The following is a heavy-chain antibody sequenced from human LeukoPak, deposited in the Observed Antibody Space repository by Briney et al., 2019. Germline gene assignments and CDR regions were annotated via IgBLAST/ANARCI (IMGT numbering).Heavy chain of an antibody. J-gene: IGHJ4*02. CDR2: IIPILGIA. V-gene: IGHV1-69*04. Sequence: SVKVSCKASGGTFSSYAISWVRQAPGQGLEWMGRIIPILGIANYAQKFQGRVTITADKSTSTAYMELSSLRSEDTAVYYCAVSSGWYEGFDYWGQGTLVTVSS. CDR3: AVSSGWYEGFDY. CDR1: GGTFSSYA. D-gene: IGHD6-19*01.